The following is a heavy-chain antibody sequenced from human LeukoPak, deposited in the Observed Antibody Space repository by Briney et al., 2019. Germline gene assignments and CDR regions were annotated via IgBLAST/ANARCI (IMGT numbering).Heavy chain of an antibody. CDR1: GYTFTSYG. D-gene: IGHD6-19*01. J-gene: IGHJ4*02. Sequence: SVKVSCKASGYTFTSYGISWVRQAPGQGLEWMGGIIPIFGTANYAQKFQGRVTITADKSTSTAYMELSSLRSEDTAVYYCARGRVAGTKGTVDYWGQGTLVTVSS. CDR2: IIPIFGTA. CDR3: ARGRVAGTKGTVDY. V-gene: IGHV1-69*06.